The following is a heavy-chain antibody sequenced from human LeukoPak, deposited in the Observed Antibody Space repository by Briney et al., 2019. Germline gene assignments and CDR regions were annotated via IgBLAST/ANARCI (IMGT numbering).Heavy chain of an antibody. D-gene: IGHD3-22*01. CDR3: AREPYYDSSGYSPDY. Sequence: LSLTCAVSGGSISSSNWWSWIRQAPGKGLEWVSYISSSGSFIYYADSVKGRFTISRDNAKNSLYLHMNSLRAEDTALYYCAREPYYDSSGYSPDYWGQGTLVTVSS. CDR2: ISSSGSFI. J-gene: IGHJ4*02. CDR1: GGSISSSNW. V-gene: IGHV3-11*04.